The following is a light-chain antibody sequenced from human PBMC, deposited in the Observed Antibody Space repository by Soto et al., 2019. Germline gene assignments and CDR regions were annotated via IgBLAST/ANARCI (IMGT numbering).Light chain of an antibody. CDR3: CSYVGSDTYVI. J-gene: IGLJ2*01. Sequence: QSALTKPASVSGSPGQSITISCTGTSSDIVGYLLVSWYQQEPGKAPKLRIYEGSKRPSGVSNLLSGSKSGNTASLTISGLQAEDEAHYYCCSYVGSDTYVIFGGGTKLTVL. CDR1: SSDIVGYLL. CDR2: EGS. V-gene: IGLV2-23*01.